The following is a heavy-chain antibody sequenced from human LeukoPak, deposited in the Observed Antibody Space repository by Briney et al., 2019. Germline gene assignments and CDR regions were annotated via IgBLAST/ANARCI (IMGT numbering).Heavy chain of an antibody. V-gene: IGHV1-69*13. CDR1: GGTFSSYA. D-gene: IGHD3-22*01. J-gene: IGHJ4*02. CDR3: ERGNIYDSSGYYDKTDY. CDR2: IIPIFGTA. Sequence: SVKVSCKASGGTFSSYAISWVRQAPGQGLEWMGGIIPIFGTANYAQKFQGRVTITADESTSTAYMELSSLRSEDTAVYYCERGNIYDSSGYYDKTDYWGQGTLVTVSS.